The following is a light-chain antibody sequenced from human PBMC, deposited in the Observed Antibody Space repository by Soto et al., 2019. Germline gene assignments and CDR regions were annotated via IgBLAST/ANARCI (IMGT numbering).Light chain of an antibody. Sequence: QSVLTQPASVSGSPGQPITISCTGTSSDVGAYNYVSWYQLHPGKAPKLMIYEVNNRPSGVSHRFSGSKSGNTASLTFSGLQPEDEADYYCISYTGSSASYVFGTGTKVTVL. CDR2: EVN. CDR3: ISYTGSSASYV. V-gene: IGLV2-14*01. J-gene: IGLJ1*01. CDR1: SSDVGAYNY.